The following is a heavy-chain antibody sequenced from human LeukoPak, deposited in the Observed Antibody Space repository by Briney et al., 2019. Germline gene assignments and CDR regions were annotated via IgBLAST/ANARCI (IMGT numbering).Heavy chain of an antibody. D-gene: IGHD6-13*01. CDR1: GGSISDYY. V-gene: IGHV4-59*01. Sequence: SETLSLTCTVSGGSISDYYWTWIRQPPGKGLEWIGYIYYSGGTNYNPSVKSRVTISVDTSKNQFSLKLSSVTAADTAVYYCVRRAAAVGTYYMDVWGKGTTVTVSS. CDR3: VRRAAAVGTYYMDV. J-gene: IGHJ6*03. CDR2: IYYSGGT.